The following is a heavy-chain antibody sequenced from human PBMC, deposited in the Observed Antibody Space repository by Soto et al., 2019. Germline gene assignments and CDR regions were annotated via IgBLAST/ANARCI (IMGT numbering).Heavy chain of an antibody. V-gene: IGHV1-58*01. CDR1: GFTFTSSA. Sequence: ASVKVSCKASGFTFTSSAVQWVRQAHGQRLEWIGWIVVGSGNTNYAQKFQERVTITRDMSTSTAYMELSSLRSEDTAVYYCAANAGDEITMVRGVRHHYYYYGMDVWGQGTTVTVSS. CDR2: IVVGSGNT. J-gene: IGHJ6*02. D-gene: IGHD3-10*01. CDR3: AANAGDEITMVRGVRHHYYYYGMDV.